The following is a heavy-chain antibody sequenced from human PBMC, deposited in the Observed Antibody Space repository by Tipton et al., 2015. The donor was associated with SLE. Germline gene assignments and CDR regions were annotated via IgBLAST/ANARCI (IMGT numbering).Heavy chain of an antibody. CDR3: ARGEPLNFDF. J-gene: IGHJ4*02. D-gene: IGHD1-14*01. Sequence: TLSLTCSISGDRVSSNSATWNWIRQSPSRGLEWLARTYYMSKWNNDYADSVRGRVTINPDTSKNQFSLQLTSLTPEDTAVYYCARGEPLNFDFWGQGTQVTVSS. CDR2: TYYMSKWNN. CDR1: GDRVSSNSAT. V-gene: IGHV6-1*01.